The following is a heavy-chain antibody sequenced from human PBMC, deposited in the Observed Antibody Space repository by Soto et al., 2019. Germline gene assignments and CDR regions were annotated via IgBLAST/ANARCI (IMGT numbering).Heavy chain of an antibody. CDR3: ARGGSLYGYFDL. CDR2: INAGNGNT. D-gene: IGHD2-15*01. J-gene: IGHJ2*01. V-gene: IGHV1-3*01. Sequence: QVQLVQSGAEVKKPGASVKVSCKASGYTFTNYAMHWVRQAPGQRLEWMGWINAGNGNTKYSQKFQGRVTITRDTSASTAYMELSSLRSEDTAVYYCARGGSLYGYFDLWGRGTRVTVSS. CDR1: GYTFTNYA.